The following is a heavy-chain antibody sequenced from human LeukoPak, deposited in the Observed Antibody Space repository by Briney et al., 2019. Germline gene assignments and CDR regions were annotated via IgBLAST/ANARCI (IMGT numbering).Heavy chain of an antibody. D-gene: IGHD3-10*02. CDR3: AELGITMIGGV. CDR1: GFIFSSYA. V-gene: IGHV3-30*04. CDR2: ISYDGSNK. J-gene: IGHJ6*04. Sequence: PGGSLRLSCAVSGFIFSSYAMHWVRQAPGKGLEWVAVISYDGSNKYYADSVKGRFTISRDNAKNSLYLQMNSLRAEDTAVYYCAELGITMIGGVWGKGTTVTISS.